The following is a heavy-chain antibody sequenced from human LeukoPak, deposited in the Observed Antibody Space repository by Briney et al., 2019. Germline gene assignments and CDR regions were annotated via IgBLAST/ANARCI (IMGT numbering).Heavy chain of an antibody. CDR2: ISGSGGST. D-gene: IGHD1-26*01. CDR1: GFTFSSYA. CDR3: ARDYSGSYCIDY. V-gene: IGHV3-23*01. Sequence: GGSLRLSCAASGFTFSSYAMSWVRQAPGKGLEWVSAISGSGGSTYYADSVKGRFTISRDNSKNTLYLQMNSLRAEDTAVYYCARDYSGSYCIDYWGQGTLVTVSS. J-gene: IGHJ4*02.